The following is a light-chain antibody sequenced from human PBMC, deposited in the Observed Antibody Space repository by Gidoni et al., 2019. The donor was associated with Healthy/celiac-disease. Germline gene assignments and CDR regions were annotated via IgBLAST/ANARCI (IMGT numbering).Light chain of an antibody. Sequence: EIVLTQSPGTLSLSPGERATLSCRASQSVSNSYLAWYQQKPGQAPRLLIYGASSRATGIPDRVSGSGSGTDFTLTISRLEAEDFAVYYCQQYGSSPRTCXQXTKVXIK. CDR1: QSVSNSY. V-gene: IGKV3-20*01. CDR2: GAS. CDR3: QQYGSSPRT. J-gene: IGKJ1*01.